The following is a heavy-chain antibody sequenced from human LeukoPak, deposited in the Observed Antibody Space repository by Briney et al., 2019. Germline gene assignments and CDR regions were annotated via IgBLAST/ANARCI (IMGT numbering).Heavy chain of an antibody. CDR1: GGSISSSSYY. D-gene: IGHD2-2*03. J-gene: IGHJ4*02. Sequence: PSETLSLTCTVSGGSISSSSYYWGWIRQPPGKGLEWSGSIYYSGSIYYNPSLKSPVTIPVDTSKNQFSLKLSSVTAADTAVYYCAREMAIVVVPAALPWYFDYWGQGTLVTVSS. CDR3: AREMAIVVVPAALPWYFDY. V-gene: IGHV4-39*07. CDR2: IYYSGSI.